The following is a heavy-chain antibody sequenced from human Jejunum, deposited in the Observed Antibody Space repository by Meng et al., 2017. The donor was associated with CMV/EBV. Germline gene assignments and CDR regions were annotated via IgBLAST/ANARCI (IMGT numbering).Heavy chain of an antibody. Sequence: GDSVSSSYWHWIRQSPGKGLEWIGYIYYTVTSNYNPSLKSRATLSVDTSKNQISLRLTSVTAADTAVYYCARGRYCSSTSCFPLEHWGQGALVTVSS. D-gene: IGHD2-2*01. CDR1: GDSVSSSY. V-gene: IGHV4-59*02. J-gene: IGHJ1*01. CDR2: IYYTVTS. CDR3: ARGRYCSSTSCFPLEH.